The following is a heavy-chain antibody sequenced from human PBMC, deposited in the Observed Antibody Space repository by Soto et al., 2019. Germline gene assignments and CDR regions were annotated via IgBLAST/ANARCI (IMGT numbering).Heavy chain of an antibody. CDR2: INPKSGDT. Sequence: QVQLVQSGAEVKKPGASVKVSCKASGYTFTDYYMHWVRQAPGQGLEWMGRINPKSGDTKYAEKFQAWVTMTRDTSISTAYMEVTRLRSDYTAVYYCARVNGDAPPRGMDVWGQGTTVTVSS. D-gene: IGHD2-21*02. J-gene: IGHJ6*02. CDR3: ARVNGDAPPRGMDV. V-gene: IGHV1-2*04. CDR1: GYTFTDYY.